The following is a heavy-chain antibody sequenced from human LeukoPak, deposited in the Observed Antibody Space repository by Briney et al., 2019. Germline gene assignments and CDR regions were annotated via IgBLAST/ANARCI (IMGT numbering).Heavy chain of an antibody. V-gene: IGHV3-23*01. CDR1: GFTFSSYA. J-gene: IGHJ4*02. D-gene: IGHD6-19*01. Sequence: QPGGSLRLSCAASGFTFSSYAMSWVRQAPGKGLEWVSAISGSGGSTYYADCVKGGFTISRENSKNRVYVQMNSLRAEDTAVYYCAKVRDSSGWSYYWGQGTLVTASS. CDR3: AKVRDSSGWSYY. CDR2: ISGSGGST.